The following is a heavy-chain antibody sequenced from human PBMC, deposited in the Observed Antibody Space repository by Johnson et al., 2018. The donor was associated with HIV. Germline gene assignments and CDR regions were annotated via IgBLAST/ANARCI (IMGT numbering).Heavy chain of an antibody. D-gene: IGHD1-26*01. CDR3: ARVGWELDGAFDI. V-gene: IGHV3-13*01. CDR1: GFTFSSYA. CDR2: IGTAGDT. J-gene: IGHJ3*02. Sequence: VQLVESGGGVVQPGRSLRLSCAASGFTFSSYAMHWVRQAPGKGLEWVSAIGTAGDTYYPGSVKGRFTISRENAKNSLYLQMNSLRAGDTAVYYCARVGWELDGAFDIWGQGTMVTVSS.